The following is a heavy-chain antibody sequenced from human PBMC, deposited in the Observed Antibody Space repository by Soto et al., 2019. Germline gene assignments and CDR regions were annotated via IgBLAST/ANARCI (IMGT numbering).Heavy chain of an antibody. CDR1: GYTFTGYY. CDR3: ARERYQVISDGMDV. J-gene: IGHJ6*02. D-gene: IGHD2-2*01. CDR2: INPQTGGT. V-gene: IGHV1-2*02. Sequence: QVQLVQSGAEVKTPGASVRVSCKASGYTFTGYYIHWVREAPGQGLEWMGWINPQTGGTSYAQKFQGRVTLSRDTSINTAYLELSRLRFDDAGVYFCARERYQVISDGMDVWGQGTTVTVSS.